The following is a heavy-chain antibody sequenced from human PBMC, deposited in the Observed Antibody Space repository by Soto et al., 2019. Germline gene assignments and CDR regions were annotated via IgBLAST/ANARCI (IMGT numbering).Heavy chain of an antibody. Sequence: EVQLLESGGGLVQPGGSLRLSCAASGLTFRIYAMSWVRQAPGKGLEWVSAISGSGGSTYYADSVKGRFTSSRDNSKNTLYLQMNSLRVEDTAVYYCAKGAVAFDNWGQGSLVTVSS. CDR1: GLTFRIYA. CDR3: AKGAVAFDN. CDR2: ISGSGGST. J-gene: IGHJ4*02. D-gene: IGHD2-15*01. V-gene: IGHV3-23*01.